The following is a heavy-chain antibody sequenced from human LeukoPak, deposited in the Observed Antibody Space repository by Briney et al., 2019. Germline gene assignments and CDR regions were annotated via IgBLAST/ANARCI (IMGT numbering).Heavy chain of an antibody. Sequence: SSETLSLTCTVSGGSISSYYWSWIRQPPGKGLEWIGYIYYSGSTNYNPSLKSRVTISVDTSKNQFSLKLSSVAAADTAVYYCARDRFEYYYDSSGYPRAFDIWGQGTMVTVSS. CDR2: IYYSGST. CDR3: ARDRFEYYYDSSGYPRAFDI. J-gene: IGHJ3*02. V-gene: IGHV4-59*01. CDR1: GGSISSYY. D-gene: IGHD3-22*01.